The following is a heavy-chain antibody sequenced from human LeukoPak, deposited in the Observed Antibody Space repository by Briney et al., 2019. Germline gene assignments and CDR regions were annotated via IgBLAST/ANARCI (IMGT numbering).Heavy chain of an antibody. Sequence: SETLSLTCTVSGYSISSGYYWSWIRQPPGKGLEWIGEINHSGSTNYNPSLKSRVTISVDTSKNQFSLKLSSVTAADTAVYYCARQTGSGLFILPGGQGTLVTVSS. CDR2: INHSGST. D-gene: IGHD3/OR15-3a*01. J-gene: IGHJ4*02. CDR1: GYSISSGYY. V-gene: IGHV4-38-2*02. CDR3: ARQTGSGLFILP.